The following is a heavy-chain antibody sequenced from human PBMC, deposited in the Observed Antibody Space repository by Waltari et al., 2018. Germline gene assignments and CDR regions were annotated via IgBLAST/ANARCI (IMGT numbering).Heavy chain of an antibody. V-gene: IGHV4-59*01. J-gene: IGHJ4*02. CDR1: GGSISSYY. CDR3: ARSRRDFWSGYFDY. Sequence: QVQLQESGPGLVKPSETLSLTCTVSGGSISSYYWSWIRQPPGKGLEWIGYISYSGSTNYNPSLKSRVTISVDTSKNQFSLKLSSVTAADTAVYYCARSRRDFWSGYFDYWGQGTLVTVSS. CDR2: ISYSGST. D-gene: IGHD3-3*01.